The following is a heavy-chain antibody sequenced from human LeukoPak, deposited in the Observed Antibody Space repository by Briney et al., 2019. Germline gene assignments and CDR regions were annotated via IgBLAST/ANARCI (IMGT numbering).Heavy chain of an antibody. CDR3: ARDWGRRGIVGSFIDY. CDR1: GGTFSSYA. V-gene: IGHV1-69*13. Sequence: GPSVKVSCKASGGTFSSYAISWVRQAPGQGLEWMGGIIPIFGTANYAQKFQGRVTITADESTSTAYMELSSLRSEDTAVYYCARDWGRRGIVGSFIDYWGQGTLVTVSS. CDR2: IIPIFGTA. D-gene: IGHD1-26*01. J-gene: IGHJ4*02.